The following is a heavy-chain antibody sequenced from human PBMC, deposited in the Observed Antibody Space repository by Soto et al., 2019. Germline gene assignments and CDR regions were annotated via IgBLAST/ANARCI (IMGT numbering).Heavy chain of an antibody. J-gene: IGHJ2*01. D-gene: IGHD6-6*01. CDR3: ARDEGGAARAGRGYFDL. CDR1: GGSISSYY. V-gene: IGHV4-59*01. CDR2: IYYSGST. Sequence: QSQTLSLTCTVSGGSISSYYWSWIRQPPGKGLEWIGYIYYSGSTNYNPSLKSRVTISVDTSKNQFSLKLSSVTAADTAVYYCARDEGGAARAGRGYFDLWGRGTLVTVSS.